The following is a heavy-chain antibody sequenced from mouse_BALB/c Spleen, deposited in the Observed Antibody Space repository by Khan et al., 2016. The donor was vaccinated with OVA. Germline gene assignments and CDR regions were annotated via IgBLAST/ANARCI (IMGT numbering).Heavy chain of an antibody. D-gene: IGHD1-1*01. CDR2: ISSGGSYT. CDR3: ARHEDYYGSRPYFDY. V-gene: IGHV5-9-3*01. J-gene: IGHJ2*01. Sequence: EVELVESGGGLVKPGESLKLSCAASGLTFSRYSMSWVHQTPEKRLEWVASISSGGSYTYYPDNVKGRFTLSRDNANNTLYLHMSSLRSEDTAIYYCARHEDYYGSRPYFDYWGQGTTLTVSS. CDR1: GLTFSRYS.